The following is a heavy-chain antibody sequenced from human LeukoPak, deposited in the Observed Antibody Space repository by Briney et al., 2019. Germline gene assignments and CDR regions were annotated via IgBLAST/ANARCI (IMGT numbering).Heavy chain of an antibody. CDR2: ISSSSSYI. Sequence: GGSLRLSCAASGFTFSSYSMNWVRQAPGKGLEWVSSISSSSSYIYYADSVKGRFTISRDNAKNSLYLQMNSLRAEDTAVYYCARADYCSSTSCPYFDYWGQGTLVTVSS. CDR3: ARADYCSSTSCPYFDY. CDR1: GFTFSSYS. V-gene: IGHV3-21*01. D-gene: IGHD2-2*01. J-gene: IGHJ4*02.